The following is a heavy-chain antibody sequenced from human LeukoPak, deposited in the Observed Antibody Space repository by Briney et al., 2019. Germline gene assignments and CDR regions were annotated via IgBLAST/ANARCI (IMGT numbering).Heavy chain of an antibody. J-gene: IGHJ4*02. CDR2: IYYSGST. D-gene: IGHD6-19*01. CDR3: ARDFPGIAVAGPLDY. Sequence: SETLSLTCTVSGGSIRYYYWNWIRQPPGKGLEWIGYIYYSGSTNYNPSLKSRVTISVDKSKNQFSLKLSSVTAADTAVYYCARDFPGIAVAGPLDYWGQGTLVTVSS. V-gene: IGHV4-59*12. CDR1: GGSIRYYY.